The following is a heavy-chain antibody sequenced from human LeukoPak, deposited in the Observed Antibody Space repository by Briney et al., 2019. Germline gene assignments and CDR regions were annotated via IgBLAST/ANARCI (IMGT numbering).Heavy chain of an antibody. J-gene: IGHJ6*02. Sequence: SETLSLTCNVSGASISGYYWSWIRQPPGKGLEWIGYIYYSGRTTYNPSLKTRVTIPGDTSKNHFSLKLTSVTAADTAVYYCARAAQHYYYGMDVWGHGTTVTVSS. CDR3: ARAAQHYYYGMDV. V-gene: IGHV4-59*01. CDR1: GASISGYY. CDR2: IYYSGRT.